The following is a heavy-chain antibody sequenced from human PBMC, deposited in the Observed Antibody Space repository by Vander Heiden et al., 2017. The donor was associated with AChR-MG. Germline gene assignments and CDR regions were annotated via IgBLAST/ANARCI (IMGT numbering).Heavy chain of an antibody. J-gene: IGHJ5*02. CDR3: AGLVGGTVLSWLDP. Sequence: QLQLQESGPGLVKSSETLSLTCTVSGGSITNNDYYWAWIRQSPGKGLEWIGTIYHSVAPNYTPSLKSRVAMSIDTSKNQLSLKLSYVTEADTAVYYCAGLVGGTVLSWLDPWGQGTLVTVS. D-gene: IGHD1-26*01. V-gene: IGHV4-39*01. CDR1: GGSITNNDYY. CDR2: IYHSVAP.